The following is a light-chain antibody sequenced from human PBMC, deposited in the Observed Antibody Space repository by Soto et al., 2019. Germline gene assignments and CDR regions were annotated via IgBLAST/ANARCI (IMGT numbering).Light chain of an antibody. CDR1: RDVGSD. CDR3: LQDYGDSWT. Sequence: TQMTQSPLSLSASVGEKIIITCRASRDVGSDVSWYQQKPGQAPKLVIYAASNLYTGVPSRFSGRRSGTEFTLTISSLQPEDFASYYCLQDYGDSWTVGQGTKVDSK. J-gene: IGKJ1*01. CDR2: AAS. V-gene: IGKV1-6*01.